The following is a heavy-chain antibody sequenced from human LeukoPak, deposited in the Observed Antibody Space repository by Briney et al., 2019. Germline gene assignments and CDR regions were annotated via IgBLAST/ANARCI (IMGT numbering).Heavy chain of an antibody. V-gene: IGHV1-69*05. CDR1: GGTFSSYA. J-gene: IGHJ4*02. D-gene: IGHD2-15*01. CDR3: AREERRGGKATPDFDY. CDR2: IIPIFGTA. Sequence: GASVKVSCKASGGTFSSYAISWVRQAPGQGLEWMGRIIPIFGTANYAQKFQGRVTITTDESTSTAYMELSSLRSEDTAVYYCAREERRGGKATPDFDYWAREPWSPSPQ.